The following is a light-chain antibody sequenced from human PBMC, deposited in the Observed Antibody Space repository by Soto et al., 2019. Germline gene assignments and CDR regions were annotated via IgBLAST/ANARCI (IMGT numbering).Light chain of an antibody. CDR2: EVS. CDR3: SSYTSSSIYV. V-gene: IGLV2-14*01. Sequence: QSALTQPASVSGSPGQSITISCTGTSSDVGGYNYVSWYQQHPGKAPKLMIYEVSNRPPGVSTRFSGSKSGNTASLTISGLQAEDEADYYCSSYTSSSIYVFGIGTKLTVL. J-gene: IGLJ1*01. CDR1: SSDVGGYNY.